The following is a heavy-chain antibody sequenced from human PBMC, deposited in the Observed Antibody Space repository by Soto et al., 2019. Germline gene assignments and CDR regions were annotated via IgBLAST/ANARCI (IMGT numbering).Heavy chain of an antibody. Sequence: EVQLEESGGGLVQPGGSLRLSCAASGLTVSNNYMRWVRHAPGKGLEWVSVIYRGGDSYYADSVNGRCTISTDSSKNTLYLQMNSLRDEDTAVYYGASCHWNGPNDYWGQGTLVTVS. CDR2: IYRGGDS. D-gene: IGHD1-1*01. V-gene: IGHV3-66*01. J-gene: IGHJ4*02. CDR1: GLTVSNNY. CDR3: ASCHWNGPNDY.